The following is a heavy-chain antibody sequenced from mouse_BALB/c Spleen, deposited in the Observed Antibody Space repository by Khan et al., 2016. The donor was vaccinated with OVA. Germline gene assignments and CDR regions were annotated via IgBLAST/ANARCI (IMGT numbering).Heavy chain of an antibody. CDR3: TRRPGYFDV. CDR2: INSGGDTT. Sequence: EVELVESGGGLVKPAGSLKLSCTASGFTFSSYDMSWVRQTPEKRLEWVAYINSGGDTTYSPDTVKGRFTISRDNAKNTLYLQMSSLKSEDTAIYYCTRRPGYFDVWGAGTTVTVSS. CDR1: GFTFSSYD. V-gene: IGHV5-12-1*01. J-gene: IGHJ1*01.